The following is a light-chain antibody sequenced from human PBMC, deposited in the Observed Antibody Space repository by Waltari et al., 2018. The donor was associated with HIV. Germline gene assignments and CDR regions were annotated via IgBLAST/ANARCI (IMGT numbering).Light chain of an antibody. CDR2: DAS. CDR3: QQRSNSPRT. J-gene: IGKJ1*01. CDR1: QSVSSY. Sequence: EIVLTQSPATLSLSPGERATLSCRASQSVSSYLAWYQQKPGQAPRLLIYDASNRATCIPARFSGSGSGTDFTITISSLEPEDFAVYYCQQRSNSPRTFGQGTKVEFK. V-gene: IGKV3-11*01.